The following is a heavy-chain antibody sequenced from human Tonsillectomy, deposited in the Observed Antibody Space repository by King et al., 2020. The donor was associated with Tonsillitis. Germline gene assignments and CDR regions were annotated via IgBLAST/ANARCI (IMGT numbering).Heavy chain of an antibody. V-gene: IGHV2-5*01. CDR1: GFSLSTSEVR. CDR2: ISWNDDR. CDR3: AHIFLPLECVSDCYADLASFDY. D-gene: IGHD2-21*02. J-gene: IGHJ4*02. Sequence: TLKESGPTLVKPTQTLTLTCTFSGFSLSTSEVRVGWIRQPPGKALEWLALISWNDDRRYNPSLRTRLTITKDTSNNQVVLTMTNMDPVDTATYYCAHIFLPLECVSDCYADLASFDYWGQGTLVTVSS.